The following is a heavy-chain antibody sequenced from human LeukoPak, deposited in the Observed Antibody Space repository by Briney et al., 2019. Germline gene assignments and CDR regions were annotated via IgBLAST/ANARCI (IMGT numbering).Heavy chain of an antibody. Sequence: PGGSLRLSCVASGFTITNNWMYWVRQAPGRGLVWISQTKNDESTAVYADSVKGRFTNSRDNAKNTLYLQMNSLRVEDTGVYYCATVFKARSLEDYWGQGTRVIVSS. CDR3: ATVFKARSLEDY. CDR1: GFTITNNW. CDR2: TKNDESTA. V-gene: IGHV3-74*03. J-gene: IGHJ4*02.